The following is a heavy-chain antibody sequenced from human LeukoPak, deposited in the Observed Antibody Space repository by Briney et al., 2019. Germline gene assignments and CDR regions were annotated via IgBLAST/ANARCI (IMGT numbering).Heavy chain of an antibody. V-gene: IGHV3-43*02. J-gene: IGHJ6*02. CDR1: GPNLDAYA. CDR3: AKDTPLFYHYYGIDV. Sequence: GGSLRLSCAASGPNLDAYAMHWVRQAPGKGLEWVSLISGDGTITYYADSVKGRFTISRDNSKNSLFLEMNSLRGEDTALYYCAKDTPLFYHYYGIDVWGQGTTVTVSS. CDR2: ISGDGTIT.